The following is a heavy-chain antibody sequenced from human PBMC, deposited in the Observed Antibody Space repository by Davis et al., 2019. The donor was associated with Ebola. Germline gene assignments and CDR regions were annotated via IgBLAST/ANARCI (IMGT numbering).Heavy chain of an antibody. CDR2: FRSKANSYAT. J-gene: IGHJ4*02. D-gene: IGHD4-17*01. CDR1: GFTFSGSA. Sequence: GESLKISCAASGFTFSGSAMHWVRQASGKGLEWVGRFRSKANSYATAYAASVKGRFAISRDDSKNTAYLQMNSLKTEDTAVYYCTTTTVTTDYWGQGTLVTVSS. V-gene: IGHV3-73*01. CDR3: TTTTVTTDY.